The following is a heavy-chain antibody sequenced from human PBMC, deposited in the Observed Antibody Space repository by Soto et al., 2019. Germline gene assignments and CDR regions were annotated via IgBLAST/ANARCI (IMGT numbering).Heavy chain of an antibody. CDR3: ARVERGTATTVVAAFDI. D-gene: IGHD1-1*01. CDR2: RSHSGGT. CDR1: GGFVSSGSYY. V-gene: IGHV4-34*01. Sequence: QVQLQQWGAGLLKPSETLSLTCAVYGGFVSSGSYYWSWIRQPPGKGLEWIGERSHSGGTHFNPSPTSRVTISVATSNHQFSLKMSSVTAADTALYSCARVERGTATTVVAAFDIWGPGTMVTVSS. J-gene: IGHJ3*02.